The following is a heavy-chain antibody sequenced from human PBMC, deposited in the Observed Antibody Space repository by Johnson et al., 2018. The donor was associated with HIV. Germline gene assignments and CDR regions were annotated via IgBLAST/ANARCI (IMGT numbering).Heavy chain of an antibody. J-gene: IGHJ3*02. D-gene: IGHD6-13*01. V-gene: IGHV3-30*03. CDR3: ARDYGRGSRSGNWQQLATDAFDI. CDR1: GFTFSSYG. Sequence: QVQLVESGGGVVQPGRSLRLSCAASGFTFSSYGIHWVRQVPGKGLEWVAVISYDGSNKYYADSVKGRFTISRDNSKNTLYLQMNSLRAEDTAVYYCARDYGRGSRSGNWQQLATDAFDIWGQGTMVTVSS. CDR2: ISYDGSNK.